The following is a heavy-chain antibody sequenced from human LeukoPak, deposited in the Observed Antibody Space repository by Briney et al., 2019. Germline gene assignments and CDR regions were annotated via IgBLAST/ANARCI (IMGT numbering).Heavy chain of an antibody. D-gene: IGHD3-9*01. J-gene: IGHJ4*02. V-gene: IGHV3-7*01. CDR2: INQDGDKQ. Sequence: GGSLRLSCAASRFSFRTSWMTWVRQAPGKGLEWVANINQDGDKQVYVDSVKGRFTISRDNAQNLLYLQMSSLRAEDTAMYYCAKDQNIYDILTGLFDYWGQGTLVTVSS. CDR3: AKDQNIYDILTGLFDY. CDR1: RFSFRTSW.